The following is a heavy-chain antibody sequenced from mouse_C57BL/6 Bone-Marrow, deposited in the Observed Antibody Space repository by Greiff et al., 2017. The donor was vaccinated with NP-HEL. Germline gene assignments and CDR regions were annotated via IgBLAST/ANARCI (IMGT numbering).Heavy chain of an antibody. Sequence: EVKLVESGGGLVQPGGSLKLSCAASGFTFSDYYMYWVRQTPEKRLEWVAYISNGGGSTFFPDTVKGRFTNSRDNANNTLYLQMSHLKAEDTAMYYCARYDSWFAYWGQGTLVTVSA. CDR1: GFTFSDYY. CDR2: ISNGGGST. CDR3: ARYDSWFAY. V-gene: IGHV5-12*01. D-gene: IGHD2-4*01. J-gene: IGHJ3*01.